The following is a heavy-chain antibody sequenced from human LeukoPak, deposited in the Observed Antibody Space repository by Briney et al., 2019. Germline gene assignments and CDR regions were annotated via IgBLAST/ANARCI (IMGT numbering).Heavy chain of an antibody. CDR1: GFTFSTYA. V-gene: IGHV4-34*01. D-gene: IGHD6-13*01. J-gene: IGHJ4*02. Sequence: PGGSLRLSCAASGFTFSTYAMHWVRQPPGKGLEWIGEINHSGSTNYNPSLKSRVTISVDTSKNQFSLKLSSVTAADTAVYYCARVRPSSSWYAGIGFFDYWGQGTLVTVSS. CDR3: ARVRPSSSWYAGIGFFDY. CDR2: INHSGST.